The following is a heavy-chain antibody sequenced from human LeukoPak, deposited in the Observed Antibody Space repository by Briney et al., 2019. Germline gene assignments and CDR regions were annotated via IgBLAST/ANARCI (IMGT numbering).Heavy chain of an antibody. CDR1: KFTFSNYA. CDR3: AKRSNFWTGYLDY. J-gene: IGHJ4*02. CDR2: ISGSGGST. D-gene: IGHD3/OR15-3a*01. V-gene: IGHV3-23*01. Sequence: GGSLRLSCTAFKFTFSNYAMSWVRQAPGKGLEWVSVISGSGGSTYYADSVKGRFTISRDNSQDTLFLQMNSLRTEDTAVYYCAKRSNFWTGYLDYWGQGALVTVSS.